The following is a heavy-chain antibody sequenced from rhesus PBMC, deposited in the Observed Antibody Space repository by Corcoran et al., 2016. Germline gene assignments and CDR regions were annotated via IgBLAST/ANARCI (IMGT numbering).Heavy chain of an antibody. Sequence: QLQLQESGPGLVRASETLSLTCAVSGASFRSNWWSWVRKAPGKGMEWIGRISGSQCNTNYNPSLKSRVIISTDTSKNQFSLNLRSVTAADTAVYHCAKGGSEFFDSWGQGVLVTVSS. V-gene: IGHV4-173*01. J-gene: IGHJ4*01. CDR3: AKGGSEFFDS. CDR2: ISGSQCNT. CDR1: GASFRSNW.